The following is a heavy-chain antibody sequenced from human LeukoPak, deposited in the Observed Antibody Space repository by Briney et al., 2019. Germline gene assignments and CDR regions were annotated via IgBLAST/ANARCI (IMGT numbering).Heavy chain of an antibody. CDR1: GGSISSYY. V-gene: IGHV4-4*09. J-gene: IGHJ4*02. Sequence: KPSETLSLTCTVSGGSISSYYWSWIRQPPGKGLEWIGYIYTSGSTNYNPSLKSRVTISVDTSKNQFSLKLSSVTAADTAVYYCARNLETRRDGYKLGVGYWGQGTLVTVSS. D-gene: IGHD5-24*01. CDR3: ARNLETRRDGYKLGVGY. CDR2: IYTSGST.